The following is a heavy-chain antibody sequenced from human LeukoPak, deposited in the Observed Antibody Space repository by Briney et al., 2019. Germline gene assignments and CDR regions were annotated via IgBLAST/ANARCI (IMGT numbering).Heavy chain of an antibody. Sequence: GGSLRLPCAASGFTFNNAWMSWLRQAPGKGLEWVGRIKSKTNGGTTDYAAPVKGKFTISRDDLKNTLYLQMNSLKTEDTAVYYCTTCLLAYSFDYWGQGTLVTVSS. CDR3: TTCLLAYSFDY. J-gene: IGHJ4*02. CDR2: IKSKTNGGTT. V-gene: IGHV3-15*01. CDR1: GFTFNNAW. D-gene: IGHD2-15*01.